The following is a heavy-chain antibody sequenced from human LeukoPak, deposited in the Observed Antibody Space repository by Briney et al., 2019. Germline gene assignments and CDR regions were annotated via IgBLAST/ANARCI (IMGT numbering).Heavy chain of an antibody. CDR3: ARRHSSSWYRTLTVDY. Sequence: ASVKVSCKASGYTFTIYDITWVPQATGQGLGWMGWMNPNSGNTGYAQKFQGRVTMTRNTSISTAYMELSSLRSEDTAVYYCARRHSSSWYRTLTVDYWGQGTLVTVSS. CDR2: MNPNSGNT. CDR1: GYTFTIYD. V-gene: IGHV1-8*01. D-gene: IGHD6-13*01. J-gene: IGHJ4*02.